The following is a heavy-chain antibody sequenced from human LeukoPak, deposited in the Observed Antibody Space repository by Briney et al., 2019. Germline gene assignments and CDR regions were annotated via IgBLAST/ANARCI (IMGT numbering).Heavy chain of an antibody. CDR1: GGSISSSSYY. D-gene: IGHD3-3*01. J-gene: IGHJ4*02. V-gene: IGHV4-39*01. Sequence: KSSETLSLTCTVSGGSISSSSYYWGWIRQPPGKGLGWIGSIYYSGSTYYNPSLKSRVTISLDTSKNQFSLKLSSVPAADTAVYYCARSTYYDFWSVYYTNYFDYWGQGTLVTVSS. CDR3: ARSTYYDFWSVYYTNYFDY. CDR2: IYYSGST.